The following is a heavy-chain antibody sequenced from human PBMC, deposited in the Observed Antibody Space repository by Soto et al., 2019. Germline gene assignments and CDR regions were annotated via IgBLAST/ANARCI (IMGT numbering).Heavy chain of an antibody. CDR1: GFTFSSYA. V-gene: IGHV3-30-3*01. CDR3: ARAERYYDSSGYSLTSDPTTY. Sequence: GGSLRLSCAASGFTFSSYAMHWVRQAPGKGLEWVAVISYDGSNKYYADSVKGRFTISRDNSKNTLYLQMNSLRAEDTAVYYCARAERYYDSSGYSLTSDPTTYWGQGTLVTVSS. D-gene: IGHD3-22*01. J-gene: IGHJ4*02. CDR2: ISYDGSNK.